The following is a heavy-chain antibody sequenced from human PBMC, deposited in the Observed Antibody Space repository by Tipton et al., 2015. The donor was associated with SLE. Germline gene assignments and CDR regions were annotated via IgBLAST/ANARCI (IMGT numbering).Heavy chain of an antibody. V-gene: IGHV3-30*02. J-gene: IGHJ5*02. D-gene: IGHD2-15*01. CDR2: IRYDGSNK. CDR3: AKGICSGGSCPLDP. Sequence: SLRLSCAASGFTFSSYAMHWVRQAPGKGLEWVAFIRYDGSNKYYADSVKGRFTISSDNSKNTLYLQMNSLRAEDTAVYYCAKGICSGGSCPLDPWGQGTLVTVSS. CDR1: GFTFSSYA.